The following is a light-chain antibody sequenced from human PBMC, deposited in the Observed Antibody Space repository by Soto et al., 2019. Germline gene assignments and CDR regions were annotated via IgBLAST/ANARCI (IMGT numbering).Light chain of an antibody. V-gene: IGLV2-23*01. CDR3: CSYAGSSTYYV. CDR1: SSDVGSYNL. CDR2: EGS. Sequence: QSALTQPASVSGSPGQSITISCTGTSSDVGSYNLASWYQQHPGKAPKLMIYEGSKRPSGVSNRFSGSKSGNTASLTISGLQAEDEADYYCCSYAGSSTYYVFGTGTKPTVL. J-gene: IGLJ1*01.